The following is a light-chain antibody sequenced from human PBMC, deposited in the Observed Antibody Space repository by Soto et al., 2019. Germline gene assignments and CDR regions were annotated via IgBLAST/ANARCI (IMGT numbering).Light chain of an antibody. CDR2: SNT. V-gene: IGLV1-44*01. J-gene: IGLJ2*01. CDR3: AAWDDSLNGVV. Sequence: QSVLTQPPSASGTPGQRVTISCSGSSSNIGSNSVDWYRQLPGTAPKLLIYSNTQRPSGVPDRFSGSKSGTSASLAISGLPSEDEADYYCAAWDDSLNGVVFGGGTKLTVL. CDR1: SSNIGSNS.